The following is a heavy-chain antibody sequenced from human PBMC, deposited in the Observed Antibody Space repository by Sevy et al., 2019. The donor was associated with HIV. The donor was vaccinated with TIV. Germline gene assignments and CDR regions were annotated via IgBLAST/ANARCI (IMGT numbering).Heavy chain of an antibody. V-gene: IGHV1-8*01. J-gene: IGHJ6*02. D-gene: IGHD6-19*01. CDR3: ARAGYSSGWYATYYYYYGMDV. CDR1: GYTFTSYD. Sequence: ASVKVSCKAPGYTFTSYDINWVRQATGQGLEWMGWMNPNSGNTGYAQKFQGRVTMTRNTSISTAYMELSSLRSEDTAVYYCARAGYSSGWYATYYYYYGMDVWGQGTTVTVSS. CDR2: MNPNSGNT.